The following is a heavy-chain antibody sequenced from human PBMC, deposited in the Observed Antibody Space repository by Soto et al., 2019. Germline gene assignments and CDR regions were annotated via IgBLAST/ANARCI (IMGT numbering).Heavy chain of an antibody. CDR3: AHNGDGSGYPTPPLFDY. D-gene: IGHD3-22*01. Sequence: ESGPTLVNPTQTLTLTCTFSGFSLSTSGVGVGWIRQPPGKALEWLALIYWDDDKRYSPSLKSRLTITKDTSKNQVVLTMTNMDPVDTATYYCAHNGDGSGYPTPPLFDYWGQGTLVTVSS. J-gene: IGHJ4*02. CDR2: IYWDDDK. CDR1: GFSLSTSGVG. V-gene: IGHV2-5*02.